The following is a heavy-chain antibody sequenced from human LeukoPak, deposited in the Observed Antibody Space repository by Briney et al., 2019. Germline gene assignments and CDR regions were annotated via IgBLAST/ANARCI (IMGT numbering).Heavy chain of an antibody. D-gene: IGHD3-10*01. CDR2: ISWNSGNI. CDR1: GFTFDDYA. CDR3: ARGPNYGSGNMDV. J-gene: IGHJ6*04. Sequence: GGSLRLSCAASGFTFDDYAMHWVRQAPGKGLEWVSGISWNSGNIGYADSVKGRFTISRDNAKNSLYLQMNSLRAEDTAVYYCARGPNYGSGNMDVWGKGTTVTISS. V-gene: IGHV3-9*01.